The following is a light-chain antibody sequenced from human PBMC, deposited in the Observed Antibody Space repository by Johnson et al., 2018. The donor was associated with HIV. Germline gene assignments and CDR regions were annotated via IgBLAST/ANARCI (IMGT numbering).Light chain of an antibody. CDR1: NSNIGNNY. Sequence: QSVLTQPPSVSAAPGQKVTISCSGSNSNIGNNYVSWYQQLPGAAPKLLIYENNKRPSGIPDRFSGSKSGTSATLGITGLQTGDEADYYCGTWDSRLSAEVFGTETKVTVL. CDR3: GTWDSRLSAEV. V-gene: IGLV1-51*02. CDR2: ENN. J-gene: IGLJ1*01.